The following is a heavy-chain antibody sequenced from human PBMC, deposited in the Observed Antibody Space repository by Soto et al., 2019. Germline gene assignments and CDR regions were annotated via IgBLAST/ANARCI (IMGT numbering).Heavy chain of an antibody. CDR1: GGSFSSYS. CDR2: IIPMSDTS. D-gene: IGHD6-13*01. Sequence: SVKVSCKASGGSFSSYSITWVRQAPGQGLEWMGGIIPMSDTSRYAQKFEGRVTITADKSTKTAYMELSSLRSEDTAVYYCARGPPRRSSSWYDFWGQGTLVTVSS. V-gene: IGHV1-69*06. CDR3: ARGPPRRSSSWYDF. J-gene: IGHJ4*02.